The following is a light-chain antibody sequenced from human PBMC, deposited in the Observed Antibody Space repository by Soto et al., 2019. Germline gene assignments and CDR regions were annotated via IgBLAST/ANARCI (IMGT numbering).Light chain of an antibody. CDR1: QSVSSSY. V-gene: IGKV3-20*01. CDR3: QQYVSSPPWT. J-gene: IGKJ1*01. CDR2: GAS. Sequence: EIVLTQSPGTLSLSPGERATLSCRASQSVSSSYLAWYQQKPGQAPRLLIYGASRRATGIPDRFSGSGSGTDFTLTISSLEPEAYAVYYCQQYVSSPPWTFGQGTKVEIK.